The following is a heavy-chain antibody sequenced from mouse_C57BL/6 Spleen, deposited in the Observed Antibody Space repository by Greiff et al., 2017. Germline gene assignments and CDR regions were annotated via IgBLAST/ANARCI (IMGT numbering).Heavy chain of an antibody. J-gene: IGHJ2*01. CDR3: ARSCGLLDY. V-gene: IGHV1-64*01. CDR1: GYTFTSYW. Sequence: QVHVKQPGAELVKPGASVKLSCKASGYTFTSYWMHWVKQRPGQGLEWIGMIHPNSGSTNYNEKFKSKATLTVDKSSSTAYMQLSSLTSEDSAVYYCARSCGLLDYWGQGTTLTVSS. CDR2: IHPNSGST.